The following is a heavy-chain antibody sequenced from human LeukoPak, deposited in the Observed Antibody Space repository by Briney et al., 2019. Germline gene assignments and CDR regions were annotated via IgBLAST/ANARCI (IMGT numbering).Heavy chain of an antibody. D-gene: IGHD3-22*01. CDR2: IYHSGST. CDR3: ARDERITMIVVVTPYYFDY. V-gene: IGHV4-38-2*02. CDR1: GYSISSGYY. Sequence: PSETLSLTCTVSGYSISSGYYRGWIRQPPGKGLEWIGSIYHSGSTYYNPSLKSRVTISVDTSKNQFSLKLSSVTAADTAVYYCARDERITMIVVVTPYYFDYWGQGTLVTVSS. J-gene: IGHJ4*02.